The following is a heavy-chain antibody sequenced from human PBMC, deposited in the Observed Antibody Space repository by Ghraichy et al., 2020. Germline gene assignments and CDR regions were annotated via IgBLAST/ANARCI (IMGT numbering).Heavy chain of an antibody. Sequence: ASVKVSCKVSFYTLTELSMHWVRQAPGKGLEWMGGFDPEDGETIYAQKFQGRVTMTEDTSTDTAYMELSSLRSEDTAVYYCASMIYSGSYYGMDVWGQGTTVTVSS. J-gene: IGHJ6*02. V-gene: IGHV1-24*01. CDR1: FYTLTELS. D-gene: IGHD1-26*01. CDR2: FDPEDGET. CDR3: ASMIYSGSYYGMDV.